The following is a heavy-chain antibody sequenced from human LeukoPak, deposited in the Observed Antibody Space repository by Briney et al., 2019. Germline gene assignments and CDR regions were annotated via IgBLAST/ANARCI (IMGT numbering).Heavy chain of an antibody. V-gene: IGHV4-39*01. J-gene: IGHJ4*02. D-gene: IGHD6-19*01. CDR3: ARHFGLAVAGTWGLFDY. CDR2: IYYSGST. Sequence: PSETLSLTCTVSGGSISSNSYYWGWIRQPPGKGLEWIGSIYYSGSTYYNPSLKSRVTISVDTSKNQFSLKLSSVTAADTAVYYCARHFGLAVAGTWGLFDYWGQGTLVTVSS. CDR1: GGSISSNSYY.